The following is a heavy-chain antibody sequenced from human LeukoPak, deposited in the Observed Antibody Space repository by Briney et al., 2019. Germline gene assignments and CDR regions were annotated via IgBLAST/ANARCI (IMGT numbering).Heavy chain of an antibody. CDR2: IYSDGTT. CDR1: GGSISSYY. Sequence: SETLSLTCTVSGGSISSYYWSWIRQPPGKGLEWIGYIYSDGTTSYSPSLRSRVTISIDTSRNQFSLKLSSVTAADAAVYYCARDTRSYDTSGYYYFDYWGQGALVTVSS. CDR3: ARDTRSYDTSGYYYFDY. D-gene: IGHD3-22*01. V-gene: IGHV4-59*01. J-gene: IGHJ4*02.